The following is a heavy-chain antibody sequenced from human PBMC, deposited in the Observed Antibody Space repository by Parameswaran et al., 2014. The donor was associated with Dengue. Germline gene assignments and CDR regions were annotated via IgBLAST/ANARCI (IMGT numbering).Heavy chain of an antibody. CDR2: INTNTGNP. J-gene: IGHJ5*02. CDR3: ARDSPTYYFDSGEGMNWFDP. V-gene: IGHV7-4-1*02. D-gene: IGHD3-10*01. Sequence: WVRQAPGQGLEWMGWINTNTGNPTYAQGFTGRFVFSLDTSVSTAYLQISSLKAEDTAVYFCARDSPTYYFDSGEGMNWFDPWGQGTLVTVSS.